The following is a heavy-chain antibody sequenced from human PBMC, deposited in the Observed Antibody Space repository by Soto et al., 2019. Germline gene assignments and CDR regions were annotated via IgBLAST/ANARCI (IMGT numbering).Heavy chain of an antibody. J-gene: IGHJ5*02. CDR2: IDHSGYT. D-gene: IGHD3-3*01. Sequence: SSETLSLTCAVYGGSFSGYYWNWIRQPPGKGLEWIGEIDHSGYTNYNPSLKSRVTISVDTSKNQFSLRLTSVTAADTAVYYCARVRDWFDPWGHGTLVTVYS. CDR3: ARVRDWFDP. CDR1: GGSFSGYY. V-gene: IGHV4-34*01.